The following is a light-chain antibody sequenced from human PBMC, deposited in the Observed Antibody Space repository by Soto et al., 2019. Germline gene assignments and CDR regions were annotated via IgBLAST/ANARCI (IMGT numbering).Light chain of an antibody. V-gene: IGLV1-40*01. Sequence: QSVLTQPPSVSGAPGQRVTISCTGSSSNIGASYYVHWYQQLPGTAPKLLIYGTSNRPSGVPDRFSGSKSGTSASLAITGLQAADEADYYCQSYDSSLSGSVFGGGTQLTVL. CDR2: GTS. CDR3: QSYDSSLSGSV. J-gene: IGLJ3*02. CDR1: SSNIGASYY.